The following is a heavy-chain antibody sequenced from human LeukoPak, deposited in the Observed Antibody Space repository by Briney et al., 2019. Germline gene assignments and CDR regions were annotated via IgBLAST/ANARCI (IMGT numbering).Heavy chain of an antibody. J-gene: IGHJ4*02. CDR1: GGSFSGYY. Sequence: PSETMSLTCAVYGGSFSGYYWSWIRQPPGKGLEWIGEINHSGSTNYNPSLKSRVTISVDTSKNQFSLKLSFVTAADTAVYYCARAAHRSQNLDYWGQGTLVTVSS. D-gene: IGHD6-6*01. CDR3: ARAAHRSQNLDY. CDR2: INHSGST. V-gene: IGHV4-34*01.